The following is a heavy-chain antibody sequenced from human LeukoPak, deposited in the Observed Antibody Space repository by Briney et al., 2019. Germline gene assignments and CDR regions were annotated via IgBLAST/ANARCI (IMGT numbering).Heavy chain of an antibody. J-gene: IGHJ3*02. CDR3: ARAGHVITMIVVLDAFDI. CDR1: GFTFSSYE. Sequence: SGGSLRLSCAASGFTFSSYEMNWDRKAPGKGLEWLSYISSSGSTIYYADSVKGRFTISRDNAKSSLYLQMNTLRAEDTAVYYCARAGHVITMIVVLDAFDIWGQGTMVTVSS. D-gene: IGHD3-22*01. CDR2: ISSSGSTI. V-gene: IGHV3-48*03.